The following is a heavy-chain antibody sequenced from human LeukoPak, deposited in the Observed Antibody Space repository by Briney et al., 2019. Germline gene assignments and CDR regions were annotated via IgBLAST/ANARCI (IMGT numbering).Heavy chain of an antibody. CDR3: ARGDQLLFDAFDI. CDR2: INSNGRST. V-gene: IGHV3-64*01. CDR1: GFTFSISI. J-gene: IGHJ3*02. D-gene: IGHD2-2*01. Sequence: GGSLRLSCEASGFTFSISIMHWVRQAPGKGLEYVSTINSNGRSTNYANSVKDRFTVSRDNSKNTLHLQMGSLRGEDTAVYYCARGDQLLFDAFDIWGQGTMVAVSS.